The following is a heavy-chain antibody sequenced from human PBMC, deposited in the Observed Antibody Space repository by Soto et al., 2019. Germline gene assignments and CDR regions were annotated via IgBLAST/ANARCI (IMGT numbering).Heavy chain of an antibody. D-gene: IGHD3-10*01. CDR1: GGSVSSGSYY. CDR3: AREQITMNWFDP. Sequence: PSDTLSLTCTVSGGSVSSGSYYWSWIRQPPGKGLEWIGYIYYSGSTNYNPSLKSRVTISVDTSKNQFSLKLSSVTAADTAVYYCAREQITMNWFDPWGQGTLVTVSS. V-gene: IGHV4-61*01. CDR2: IYYSGST. J-gene: IGHJ5*02.